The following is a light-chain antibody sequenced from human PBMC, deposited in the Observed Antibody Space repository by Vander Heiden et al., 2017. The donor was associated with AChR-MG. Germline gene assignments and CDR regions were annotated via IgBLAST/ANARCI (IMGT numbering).Light chain of an antibody. CDR3: AAWDDSLSGPV. CDR2: RNN. V-gene: IGLV1-47*01. Sequence: QSVLTQPPSASGTPGHRLTISCSGAYSNIGSNYVCWYQQVPGTAPKLLIYRNNQRPSGVPDRFSGSKSGTSVSLAISGLRSEDEADYFCAAWDDSLSGPVFGGGTKLTVL. CDR1: YSNIGSNY. J-gene: IGLJ3*02.